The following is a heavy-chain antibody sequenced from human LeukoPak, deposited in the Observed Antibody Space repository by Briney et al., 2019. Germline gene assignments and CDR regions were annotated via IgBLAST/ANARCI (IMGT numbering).Heavy chain of an antibody. D-gene: IGHD6-19*01. CDR1: GFIFSDHY. V-gene: IGHV3-72*01. CDR2: IRDKSNSYTT. J-gene: IGHJ4*02. CDR3: ARDQKGGWYDY. Sequence: PGGSLRLSCAASGFIFSDHYMDWVRQAPGKGLEWVVRIRDKSNSYTTEYAASVKGRFIISRDDSKNSLSLQMNSLKTEDTAVYYCARDQKGGWYDYWGQGTLVTVSS.